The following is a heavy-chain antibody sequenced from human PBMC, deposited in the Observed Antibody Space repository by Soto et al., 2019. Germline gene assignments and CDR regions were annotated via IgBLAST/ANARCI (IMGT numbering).Heavy chain of an antibody. CDR1: GYNFTYRY. CDR2: ITPFNGNT. CDR3: VCLFDSYGMDV. V-gene: IGHV1-45*01. D-gene: IGHD3-3*01. J-gene: IGHJ6*02. Sequence: QIQLAQSGAEVRKTGSSVEISCKAFGYNFTYRYLHWVRQAPGQALEWMGWITPFNGNTKYAQKFQDRVSFTRDGSGSTAYMELSGLISADTGMYYCVCLFDSYGMDVWGQGTTVTVSS.